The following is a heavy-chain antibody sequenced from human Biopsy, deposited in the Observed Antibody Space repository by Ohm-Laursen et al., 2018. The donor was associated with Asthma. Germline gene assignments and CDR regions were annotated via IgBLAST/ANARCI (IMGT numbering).Heavy chain of an antibody. V-gene: IGHV4-31*01. CDR1: SYSITIFFYY. D-gene: IGHD3-22*01. CDR2: LYYIFST. CDR3: PRAQDYYDIRGYYRSFDY. Sequence: TLSLTLTFSSYSITIFFYYFTLILHHPFNFLSFIVFLYYIFSTYYNPSLKILVSISIDTSKNQFSLKLSSVTAADTAVYYFPRAQDYYDIRGYYRSFDYWGRGTLVTVSS. J-gene: IGHJ4*02.